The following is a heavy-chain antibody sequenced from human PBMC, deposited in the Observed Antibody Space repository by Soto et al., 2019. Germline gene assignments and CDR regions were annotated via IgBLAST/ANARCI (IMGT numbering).Heavy chain of an antibody. Sequence: PSQTLSLTCAISGDSVSRNSAAWHWISQSPSRGLEWLGRTYYRSKWYNDYAVSVKSRITIKPDTSKNQFSLQLNSVTPEDTAVYFCARTAAGGTFDYWGQGTLVTVSS. CDR1: GDSVSRNSAA. D-gene: IGHD6-13*01. V-gene: IGHV6-1*01. CDR3: ARTAAGGTFDY. J-gene: IGHJ4*02. CDR2: TYYRSKWYN.